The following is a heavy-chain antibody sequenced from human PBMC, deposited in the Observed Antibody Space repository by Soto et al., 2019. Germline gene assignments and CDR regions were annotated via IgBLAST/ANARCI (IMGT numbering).Heavy chain of an antibody. V-gene: IGHV4-39*01. J-gene: IGHJ5*02. CDR1: GGTISSSSNY. CDR2: IYYIGST. CDR3: ARLVGYYDILSGYLSHCFDP. Sequence: SETLSLTCTVSGGTISSSSNYWGCLPQPPGKGPEWIGSIYYIGSTYYNASLKCRVTISVDTSTNQFSLKLSSVTAADTAVYYCARLVGYYDILSGYLSHCFDPWGQGTLVTVSS. D-gene: IGHD3-9*01.